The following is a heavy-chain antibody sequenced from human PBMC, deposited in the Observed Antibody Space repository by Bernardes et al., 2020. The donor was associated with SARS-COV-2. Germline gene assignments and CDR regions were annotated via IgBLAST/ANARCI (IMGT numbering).Heavy chain of an antibody. CDR1: GFTVSSNY. CDR3: ARNLYYYDSSGYYYY. D-gene: IGHD3-22*01. J-gene: IGHJ4*02. Sequence: GGSLRLSCAASGFTVSSNYMSWVRQAPGKGLEWVSVIYTGGSTYYADSVKDRFTISRDNSKNTLYLQMNSLRAEDTAVYYCARNLYYYDSSGYYYYWGQGTLVTVSS. V-gene: IGHV3-66*01. CDR2: IYTGGST.